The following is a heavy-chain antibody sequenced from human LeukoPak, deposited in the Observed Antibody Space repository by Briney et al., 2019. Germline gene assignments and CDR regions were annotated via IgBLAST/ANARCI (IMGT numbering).Heavy chain of an antibody. J-gene: IGHJ4*02. Sequence: GGSLRLSCAASGFTFSDYYMSWIRQAPGKGLEWVSYISSSGSTIYYADSVKGRFTISRDNAKNSLYLQMNSLRAEDTAVYYCARDLRYFDWDPFYYFDYWGQGTLVTVSS. CDR1: GFTFSDYY. V-gene: IGHV3-11*01. CDR3: ARDLRYFDWDPFYYFDY. CDR2: ISSSGSTI. D-gene: IGHD3-9*01.